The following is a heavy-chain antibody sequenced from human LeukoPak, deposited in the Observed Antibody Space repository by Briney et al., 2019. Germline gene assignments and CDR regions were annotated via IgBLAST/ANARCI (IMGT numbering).Heavy chain of an antibody. CDR3: ARIKYYDYVWGSYRSYYFDY. CDR1: GGSISSSSYY. J-gene: IGHJ4*02. CDR2: IYYSGST. D-gene: IGHD3-16*02. V-gene: IGHV4-39*01. Sequence: SETLSLTCTVSGGSISSSSYYWGWIRQPPGKGLEWIGSIYYSGSTYYTPSLKSRVTISVDTSKNQFSLKLSSVTAADTAVYYCARIKYYDYVWGSYRSYYFDYWGQGTLVTVSS.